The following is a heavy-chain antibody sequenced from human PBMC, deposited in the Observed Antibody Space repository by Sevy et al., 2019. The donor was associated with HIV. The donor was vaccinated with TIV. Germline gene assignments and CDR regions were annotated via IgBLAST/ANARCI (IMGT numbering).Heavy chain of an antibody. Sequence: GGSLRLTCAASGFTFSTYNMNWVRQAPGKGLEWVSSISSSSTYIYYADSVKGRFTISRDNAKNSLYLQMNSLRAEDTAVYYCARDLVLPATTDYYYYGMDVWGQGTTVTVSS. D-gene: IGHD2-15*01. CDR2: ISSSSTYI. V-gene: IGHV3-21*01. CDR1: GFTFSTYN. J-gene: IGHJ6*02. CDR3: ARDLVLPATTDYYYYGMDV.